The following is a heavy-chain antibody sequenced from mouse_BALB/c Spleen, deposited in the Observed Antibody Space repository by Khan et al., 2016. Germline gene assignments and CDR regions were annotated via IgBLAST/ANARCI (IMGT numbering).Heavy chain of an antibody. V-gene: IGHV5-6-5*01. CDR3: TTKVYYFDY. J-gene: IGHJ2*01. CDR1: GFTFSSYA. Sequence: EVELVESGGGLVKPGGSLKLSCAASGFTFSSYAMSWVRQTPEKRLEWVASISSGGSSFYPDILKDRFTISRDNARNILSLPMSSLGSEGTAMYYCTTKVYYFDYWGQGTTLTVSS. CDR2: ISSGGSS.